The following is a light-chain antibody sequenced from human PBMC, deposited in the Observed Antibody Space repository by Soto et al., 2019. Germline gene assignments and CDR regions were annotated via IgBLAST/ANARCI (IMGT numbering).Light chain of an antibody. J-gene: IGKJ5*01. CDR2: DAA. CDR3: QQYDRLPIT. Sequence: DIQMTRAPSSLSASVGNRVTFTCQTRQVISNFLTWYQQKPGRAPGLLIYDAANLATGVPQRFSGSGSGRDFTLTISSLQPEDIAAYYCQQYDRLPITFGQGTRLEIK. CDR1: QVISNF. V-gene: IGKV1-33*01.